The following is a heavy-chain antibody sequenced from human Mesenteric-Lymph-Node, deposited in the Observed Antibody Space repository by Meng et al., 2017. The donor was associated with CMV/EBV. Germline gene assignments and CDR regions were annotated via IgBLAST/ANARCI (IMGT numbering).Heavy chain of an antibody. CDR3: AKLIGYSYGYVDY. V-gene: IGHV3-33*06. D-gene: IGHD5-18*01. CDR2: IWYDGSNK. J-gene: IGHJ4*02. Sequence: GESLKISCAASGFTVSSNYMSWVRQAPGKGLEWVAVIWYDGSNKYYADSVKGRFTISRDNSKNTLYLQMNSLRAEDTAVYYCAKLIGYSYGYVDYWGQGTLVTVSS. CDR1: GFTVSSNY.